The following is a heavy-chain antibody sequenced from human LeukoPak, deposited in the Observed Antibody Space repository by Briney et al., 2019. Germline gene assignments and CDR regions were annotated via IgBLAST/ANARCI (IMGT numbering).Heavy chain of an antibody. J-gene: IGHJ4*02. D-gene: IGHD2-2*01. CDR3: ARGDCSSNPCYLIDY. CDR1: GYNFGSYW. Sequence: GESLKISCKSSGYNFGSYWIGWVRQMPGKGLEWMGTIYPGDSDINYSPPFQGQVIISADKSTSTAYLQWSSLRASDTAMYYCARGDCSSNPCYLIDYGAQGPLVIVPS. V-gene: IGHV5-51*01. CDR2: IYPGDSDI.